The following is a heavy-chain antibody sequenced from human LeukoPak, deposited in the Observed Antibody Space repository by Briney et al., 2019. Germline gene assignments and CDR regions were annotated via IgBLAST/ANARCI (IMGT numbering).Heavy chain of an antibody. CDR1: GFTFSDAW. Sequence: GGSLRLSCAVSGFTFSDAWMSWVRQAPGKGLAWVSSISSSSSYIFYADSVKGRFTISRDNAKNSLYLQMNSLRAEDTAVYYCARAHNWKYGTFDYWGQGTLVTVSS. J-gene: IGHJ4*02. V-gene: IGHV3-21*01. CDR2: ISSSSSYI. D-gene: IGHD1-7*01. CDR3: ARAHNWKYGTFDY.